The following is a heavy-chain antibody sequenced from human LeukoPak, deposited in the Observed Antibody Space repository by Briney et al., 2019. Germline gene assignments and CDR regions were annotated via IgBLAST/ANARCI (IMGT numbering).Heavy chain of an antibody. V-gene: IGHV5-51*01. CDR3: ARRSDSSGYYRAFGY. CDR1: GYSFSSYW. Sequence: GESLKISCKGSGYSFSSYWIAWVRQMPGKGLEWMGIISPGGSDTRYSPSFQGQVTISADKSISTAYLQWSSLKASDTAIYYCARRSDSSGYYRAFGYWGQGTLVTVSS. J-gene: IGHJ4*02. D-gene: IGHD3-22*01. CDR2: ISPGGSDT.